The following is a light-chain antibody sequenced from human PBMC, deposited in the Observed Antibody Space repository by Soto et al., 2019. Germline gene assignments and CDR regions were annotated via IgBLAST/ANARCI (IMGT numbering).Light chain of an antibody. V-gene: IGKV3-20*01. CDR1: QSVSSSY. Sequence: EIVLTQSPGTLSLSPGERATLFCRASQSVSSSYLAWYPQKPGQAPRLLIYGASSRATGIPDRFSGSGSGTDFTLTISRLEPEDFAVYYCQQYGSSPLTFGGGTKVDI. CDR3: QQYGSSPLT. J-gene: IGKJ4*01. CDR2: GAS.